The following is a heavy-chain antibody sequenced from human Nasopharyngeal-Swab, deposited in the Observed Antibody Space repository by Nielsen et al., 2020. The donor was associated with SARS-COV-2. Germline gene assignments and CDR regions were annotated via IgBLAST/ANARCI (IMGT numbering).Heavy chain of an antibody. V-gene: IGHV1-2*04. CDR3: ARSAVAVAGRGDYYYGMDV. Sequence: ASVKVSCKASGYTFTGYYMHWVRQAPAQRLEWMGWINPNSGGTNYAQKFQGWVTMTRDTSISTAYMELSRLRSDDTAVYYCARSAVAVAGRGDYYYGMDVWGQGTTVTVSS. CDR2: INPNSGGT. J-gene: IGHJ6*02. D-gene: IGHD6-19*01. CDR1: GYTFTGYY.